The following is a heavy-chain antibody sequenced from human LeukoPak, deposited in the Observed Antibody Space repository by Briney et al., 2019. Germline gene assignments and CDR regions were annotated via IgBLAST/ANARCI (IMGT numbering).Heavy chain of an antibody. D-gene: IGHD3-3*01. J-gene: IGHJ4*02. CDR1: GFTVGSNY. Sequence: GGSLRLSCAASGFTVGSNYMNWVRQAPGKGLEWVSAISGSSGHTYYADSVKGRFTISRDNSKNTLYLQMNSLRAEDTAVYYCAKVGFSEMEWLLYSDHWGQGTLVTVSS. V-gene: IGHV3-23*01. CDR2: ISGSSGHT. CDR3: AKVGFSEMEWLLYSDH.